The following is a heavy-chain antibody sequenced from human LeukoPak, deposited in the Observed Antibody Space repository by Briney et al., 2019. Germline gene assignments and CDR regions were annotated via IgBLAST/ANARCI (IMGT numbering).Heavy chain of an antibody. V-gene: IGHV4/OR15-8*02. CDR2: VSHRGDT. CDR3: ARVPTYYYDSSGYYYFDY. CDR1: GGSISSSNL. Sequence: PSETLSLTCAVFGGSISSSNLWSWVRQPPGKGLEWIGEVSHRGDTNYNPSLKSRVTISIDKSKNQFSLRLTSVTAADTAVYYCARVPTYYYDSSGYYYFDYWGQGTLVTVSS. D-gene: IGHD3-22*01. J-gene: IGHJ4*02.